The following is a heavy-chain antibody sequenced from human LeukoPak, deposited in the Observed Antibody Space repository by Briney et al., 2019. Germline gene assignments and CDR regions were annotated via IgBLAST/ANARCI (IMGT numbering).Heavy chain of an antibody. J-gene: IGHJ3*02. CDR2: ISHRGRT. CDR1: GGSLSDYY. V-gene: IGHV4-34*01. Sequence: SETLSLTCAVYGGSLSDYYWSWIRQSPGKGLEWIGEISHRGRTYYNLSLQGRVTISVDKSKNQFSLNLNSVTAADTAVYYCVFRVPNTGWAYDIWGQGTMVTVSS. CDR3: VFRVPNTGWAYDI. D-gene: IGHD4/OR15-4a*01.